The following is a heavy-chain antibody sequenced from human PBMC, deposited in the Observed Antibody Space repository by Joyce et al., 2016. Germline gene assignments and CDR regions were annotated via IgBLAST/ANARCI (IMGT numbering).Heavy chain of an antibody. CDR2: GLHTGRG. J-gene: IGHJ6*02. CDR1: GFSVSTGYY. Sequence: QVRLQESGPGLVKPSEPLSLTCDVSGFSVSTGYYWGWIRQPPGKGLEWIGIGLHTGRGSANPSLKSRVTVSVDTSKSQFALTLTSVTAADTATYYCARLAYYDFSTMYPPVGAFYGMDVWGQGTTVTVSS. V-gene: IGHV4-38-2*01. D-gene: IGHD3/OR15-3a*01. CDR3: ARLAYYDFSTMYPPVGAFYGMDV.